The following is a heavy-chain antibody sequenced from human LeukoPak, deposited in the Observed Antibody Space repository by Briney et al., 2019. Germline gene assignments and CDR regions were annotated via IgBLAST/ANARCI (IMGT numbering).Heavy chain of an antibody. CDR2: IRSKAYGGTT. V-gene: IGHV3-49*04. Sequence: QAGGCLRLSCTASGFTFGDYAMSWVRQAPGRGREWGGFIRSKAYGGTTEYAASVKGRFTISRDDSKSIAYLQMNSLRAEDTAVYYCCWGLDLPDYWGQGTLVTVSS. CDR3: CWGLDLPDY. D-gene: IGHD3-16*01. CDR1: GFTFGDYA. J-gene: IGHJ4*02.